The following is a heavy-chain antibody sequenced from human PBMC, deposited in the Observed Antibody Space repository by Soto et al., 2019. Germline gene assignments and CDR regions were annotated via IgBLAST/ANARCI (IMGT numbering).Heavy chain of an antibody. CDR2: ISRSSSTL. CDR3: ARRFDL. Sequence: GGSLRLSCAASGIIFSNYDMNWVRQAPGKGLEWVSQISRSSSTLCYADSVKGRFTISRDNVKNLLYLQMSSLRAEDTAVYYCARRFDLWGRGTLVTVSS. V-gene: IGHV3-48*01. J-gene: IGHJ2*01. CDR1: GIIFSNYD.